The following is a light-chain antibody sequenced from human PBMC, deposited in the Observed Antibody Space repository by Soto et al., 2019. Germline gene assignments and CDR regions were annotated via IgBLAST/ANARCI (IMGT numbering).Light chain of an antibody. J-gene: IGKJ1*01. CDR2: DAS. CDR3: QQFYNYPRT. CDR1: HTISSSY. V-gene: IGKV3D-7*01. Sequence: EIVLKQSPGTLSLSPGERATLSCSASHTISSSYLAWYQQKPGQAPRLLIYDASTRANGIPARFSGSGSGTEFTLTISYLQSEDFGTYYCQQFYNYPRTFGQGTKVDI.